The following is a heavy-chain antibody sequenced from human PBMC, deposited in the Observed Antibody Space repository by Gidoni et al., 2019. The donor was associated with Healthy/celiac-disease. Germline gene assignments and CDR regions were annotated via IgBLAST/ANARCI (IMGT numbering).Heavy chain of an antibody. CDR3: ARGGVGYSSGYYYDYYYYGMDV. CDR2: INHSGST. CDR1: GGSFSGYY. V-gene: IGHV4-34*01. D-gene: IGHD3-22*01. Sequence: QVQLQQWGAGLLKPSETLSLTCAVYGGSFSGYYWSWIRQPPGKGREWIGEINHSGSTNYNPSRKSRVTISVDTSKNQFSLKLSSVTAADTAVYYCARGGVGYSSGYYYDYYYYGMDVWGQGTTVTVSS. J-gene: IGHJ6*02.